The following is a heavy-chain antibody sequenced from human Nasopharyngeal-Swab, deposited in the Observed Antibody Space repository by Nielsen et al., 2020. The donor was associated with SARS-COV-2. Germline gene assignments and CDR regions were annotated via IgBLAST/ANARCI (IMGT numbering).Heavy chain of an antibody. J-gene: IGHJ4*02. CDR3: ARTNDYYDSSGYPY. CDR1: GFTFSSYS. D-gene: IGHD3-22*01. Sequence: GESLKISWAASGFTFSSYSMNWVRQAPGKGLEWVSYISSSSSTIYYADSVKGRFTISRDNAKNSLYLQMNSLRAEDTAVYYCARTNDYYDSSGYPYWGQGTLVTVSS. CDR2: ISSSSSTI. V-gene: IGHV3-48*04.